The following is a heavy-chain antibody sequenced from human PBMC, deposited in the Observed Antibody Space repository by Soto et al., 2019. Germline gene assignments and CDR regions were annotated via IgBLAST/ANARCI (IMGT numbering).Heavy chain of an antibody. V-gene: IGHV3-23*01. CDR3: AKWSGYGSGSYSDP. CDR1: GFTFSSYA. D-gene: IGHD3-10*01. CDR2: ISGSGGST. Sequence: GGSLRLSCAASGFTFSSYAMSWVRQAPGKGLEWVSAISGSGGSTYYADSVKGRFTISRDNSKNTLYLQMNSLRAEDTAVYYCAKWSGYGSGSYSDPWGQGTLVTVSS. J-gene: IGHJ5*02.